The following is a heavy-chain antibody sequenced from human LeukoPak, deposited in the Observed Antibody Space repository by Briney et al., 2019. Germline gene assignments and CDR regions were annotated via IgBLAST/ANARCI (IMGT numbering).Heavy chain of an antibody. CDR2: ISWNSGSI. CDR1: GFTFDDYA. CDR3: AKDMRGYYSGGSCYPPLLYYGMDV. J-gene: IGHJ6*02. Sequence: GRSLRLSCAASGFTFDDYAMHWVRQAPGKGLEWVSGISWNSGSIGYADSVKGRFTISRDNAKDSLYLQMNSLRAEDTALYYCAKDMRGYYSGGSCYPPLLYYGMDVWGQGTTVTVSS. D-gene: IGHD2-15*01. V-gene: IGHV3-9*01.